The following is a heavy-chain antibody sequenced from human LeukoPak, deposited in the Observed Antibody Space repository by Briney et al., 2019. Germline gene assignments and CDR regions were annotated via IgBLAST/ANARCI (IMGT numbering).Heavy chain of an antibody. CDR3: ARVRGYSYGRKVDAFDI. CDR2: ISGSGGST. CDR1: GFTFSSYA. D-gene: IGHD5-18*01. J-gene: IGHJ3*02. V-gene: IGHV3-23*01. Sequence: PGGSLRLSCAASGFTFSSYAMSWVRQAPGKGLEWVSAISGSGGSTYYADSVKGRFTISRDNSKNTLYLQMNSLRAEDTAVYYCARVRGYSYGRKVDAFDIWGQGTMVTASS.